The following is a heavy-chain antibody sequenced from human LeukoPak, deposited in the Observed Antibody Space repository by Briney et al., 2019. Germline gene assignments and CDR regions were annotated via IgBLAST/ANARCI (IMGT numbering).Heavy chain of an antibody. CDR1: GLTFSDYA. CDR3: ARDAVTTMDY. Sequence: GGSLRLSCAASGLTFSDYAIHWVRQAPGKGLEWVAVISYDGSKKYHADSVRGRFTISRDNSKNTMYLQMNTLRAEDTAVYYCARDAVTTMDYWGQGTLVTASS. D-gene: IGHD4-17*01. V-gene: IGHV3-30*03. CDR2: ISYDGSKK. J-gene: IGHJ4*02.